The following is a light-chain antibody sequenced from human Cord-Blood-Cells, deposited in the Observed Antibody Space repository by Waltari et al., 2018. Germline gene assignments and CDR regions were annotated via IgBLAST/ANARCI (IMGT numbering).Light chain of an antibody. CDR2: EGS. CDR1: SSDVWSYNL. Sequence: QSALTQPASVSGSPGQSITISCTGTSSDVWSYNLVSWYQPHPGKAPNLMIYEGSKRPSGVSNRFSGSKSGNTASLTISGLQAEDEADYYCCSYAGSSTYWVFGGGTKLTVL. V-gene: IGLV2-23*01. CDR3: CSYAGSSTYWV. J-gene: IGLJ3*02.